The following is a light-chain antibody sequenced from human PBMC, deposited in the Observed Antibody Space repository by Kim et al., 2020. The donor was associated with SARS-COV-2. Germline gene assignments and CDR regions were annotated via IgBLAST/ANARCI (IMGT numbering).Light chain of an antibody. V-gene: IGLV1-44*01. CDR3: AAWDDSLNGYV. CDR2: STS. J-gene: IGLJ1*01. CDR1: NSNIGGNT. Sequence: GQTVTIACSGSNSNIGGNTVNWYQQLPGTAPKLLIYSTSQRPSGVPDRFSGSKSGTSASLAITGVRSEDEADYSCAAWDDSLNGYVFGTGTKVTVL.